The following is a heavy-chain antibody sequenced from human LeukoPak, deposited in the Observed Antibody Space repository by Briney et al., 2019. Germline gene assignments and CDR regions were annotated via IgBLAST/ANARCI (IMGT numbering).Heavy chain of an antibody. V-gene: IGHV4-59*01. Sequence: KPSETLSLTCTVSGGSISSYHWSWIRQPPGKGLEWIGYIYYSGSTNYNPSLKSRVTISVDTSKNQFSLKLSSVTAADTAVYYCARSSGWHSDAFDIWGQGTMVTVSS. J-gene: IGHJ3*02. CDR2: IYYSGST. CDR3: ARSSGWHSDAFDI. CDR1: GGSISSYH. D-gene: IGHD6-19*01.